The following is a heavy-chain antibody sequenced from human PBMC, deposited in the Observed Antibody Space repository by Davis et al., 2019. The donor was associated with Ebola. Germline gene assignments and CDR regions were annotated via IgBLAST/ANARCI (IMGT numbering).Heavy chain of an antibody. J-gene: IGHJ4*02. D-gene: IGHD4-17*01. CDR1: GFTFSGSA. V-gene: IGHV3-73*01. Sequence: PGGSLRLSCAASGFTFSGSAMHWVRQASGKGLEWVGRIRSKANSYATAYAASVKGRFTISRDDSKNTAYLQTNSLKTEDTAVYYCTRPDGDYGTLDYWGQGTLVTVSS. CDR3: TRPDGDYGTLDY. CDR2: IRSKANSYAT.